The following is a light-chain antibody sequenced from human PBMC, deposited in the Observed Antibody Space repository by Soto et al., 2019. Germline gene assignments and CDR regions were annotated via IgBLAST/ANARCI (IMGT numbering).Light chain of an antibody. CDR1: QSISSW. CDR3: QQYGTSSRT. V-gene: IGKV1-5*03. CDR2: LAS. Sequence: IQMTQSPSTLSASVGDKITITCRASQSISSWLAWYQQKPGKAPKLLIYLASTLQSGVPARFSGSGSATEFTLSISSLQPDDFATYYCQQYGTSSRTFGQGTKVDIK. J-gene: IGKJ1*01.